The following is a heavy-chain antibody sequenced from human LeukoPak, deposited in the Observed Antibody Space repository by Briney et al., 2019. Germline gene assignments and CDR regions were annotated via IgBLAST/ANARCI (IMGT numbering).Heavy chain of an antibody. Sequence: GGSLRLSCAASGFTVSSNYMSWVRQAPGKGPEWVSVIYSGGSTYYADSVKGRFTISRDNSKNTLYLQMNSLRAEDTAVYYCARDTTTAFDYWGQGTLVTVSS. V-gene: IGHV3-53*01. CDR2: IYSGGST. CDR1: GFTVSSNY. D-gene: IGHD4-11*01. CDR3: ARDTTTAFDY. J-gene: IGHJ4*02.